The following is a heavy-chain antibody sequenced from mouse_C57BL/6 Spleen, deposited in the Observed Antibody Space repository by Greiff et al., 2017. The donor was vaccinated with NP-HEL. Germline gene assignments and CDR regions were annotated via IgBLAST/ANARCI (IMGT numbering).Heavy chain of an antibody. D-gene: IGHD1-1*01. CDR3: ALITTVVATSMDY. CDR2: ISSGSSTI. V-gene: IGHV5-17*01. Sequence: EVQRVESGGGLVKPGGSLKLSCAASGFTFSDYGMHWVRQAPEKGLEWVAYISSGSSTIYYADTVKGRFTISRDNAKNTLFLQMTSLRSEDTAMYYCALITTVVATSMDYWGQGTSVTVSS. CDR1: GFTFSDYG. J-gene: IGHJ4*01.